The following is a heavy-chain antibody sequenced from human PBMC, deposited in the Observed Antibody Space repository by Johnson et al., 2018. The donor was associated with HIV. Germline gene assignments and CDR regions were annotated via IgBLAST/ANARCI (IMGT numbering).Heavy chain of an antibody. D-gene: IGHD3-10*01. CDR2: ISGGSAGT. Sequence: QVQLVESGGGLVQSGGSLRLSCVGSGFTFSDYYMSWVRQAPGKGLEWIAYISGGSAGTFYADSVKGRFTISRDNAKNSLYLQMNSLRAEDTAVYYCAGGYGSGSGDAFDIWGQGTMVTVSS. J-gene: IGHJ3*02. V-gene: IGHV3-11*04. CDR1: GFTFSDYY. CDR3: AGGYGSGSGDAFDI.